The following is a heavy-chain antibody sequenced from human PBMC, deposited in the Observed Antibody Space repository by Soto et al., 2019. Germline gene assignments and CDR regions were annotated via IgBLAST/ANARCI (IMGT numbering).Heavy chain of an antibody. CDR2: IYWDDDK. D-gene: IGHD2-15*01. CDR1: GFSLSTSGVG. V-gene: IGHV2-5*02. Sequence: QITLKESGPTLVKPTQTLTLTCTFSGFSLSTSGVGVGWIRQPPGKALEWLALIYWDDDKRYSPSLKSRLTSTKDTSKSQVVLTMTNMDPVDTATYYCAHKGPAYCSGGSCYHQLFDYWGQGTLVTVSS. J-gene: IGHJ4*02. CDR3: AHKGPAYCSGGSCYHQLFDY.